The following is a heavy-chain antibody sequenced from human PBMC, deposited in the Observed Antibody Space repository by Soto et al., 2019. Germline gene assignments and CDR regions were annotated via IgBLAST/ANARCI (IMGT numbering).Heavy chain of an antibody. D-gene: IGHD2-15*01. V-gene: IGHV3-72*01. CDR1: GFTFSDHY. CDR3: ARSAASAPFDY. Sequence: EVHLVESGGGLVQPGGSLRLSCAASGFTFSDHYMDWVRQAPGKGLEWVGRSRNKVYSYTTGYAASVKGRFTLSRDDSKNSLYLEMNRLQIDDTAVYYCARSAASAPFDYWGQGTLVTVSP. J-gene: IGHJ4*02. CDR2: SRNKVYSYTT.